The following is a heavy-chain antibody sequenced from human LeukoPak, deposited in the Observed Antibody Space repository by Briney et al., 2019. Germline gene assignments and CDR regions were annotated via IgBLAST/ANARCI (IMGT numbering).Heavy chain of an antibody. CDR1: GFTFSSYA. D-gene: IGHD3-22*01. V-gene: IGHV3-30-3*01. J-gene: IGHJ6*02. Sequence: GRSLRLSCAASGFTFSSYAMHWVRQAPGKGLEWVAVISYDGSNKYYADSVKGRFTISRDNSKNTLYLQMNSLRAVDTAVYYCARDGAGYYDSSGYEYYYYGMDVWGQGTTVTVSS. CDR3: ARDGAGYYDSSGYEYYYYGMDV. CDR2: ISYDGSNK.